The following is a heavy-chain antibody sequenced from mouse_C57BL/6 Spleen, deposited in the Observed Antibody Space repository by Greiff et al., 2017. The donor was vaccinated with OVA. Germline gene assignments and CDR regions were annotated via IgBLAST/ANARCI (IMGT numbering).Heavy chain of an antibody. CDR3: ARIHGSSYDAMDY. D-gene: IGHD1-1*01. J-gene: IGHJ4*01. CDR2: ISYSGST. V-gene: IGHV3-8*01. CDR1: GYSITSDY. Sequence: VQLKESGPGLAKPSQTLSLTCSVTGYSITSDYWNWIRKFPGNKLEYMGYISYSGSTYYNPSLKSRTSITRDTSKNQYYLQLNSVTTEDTATYYCARIHGSSYDAMDYWGQGTSVTVSS.